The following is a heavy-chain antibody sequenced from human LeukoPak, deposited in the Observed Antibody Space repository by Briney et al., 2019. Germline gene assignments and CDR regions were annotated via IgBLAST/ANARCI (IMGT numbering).Heavy chain of an antibody. CDR1: GLTFSSYW. J-gene: IGHJ4*02. D-gene: IGHD2-15*01. CDR3: ASRDQSCSGGTCYPIDY. V-gene: IGHV3-74*01. Sequence: GGSLRLSCAVSGLTFSSYWMHWVRQAPGKGLVWVSRINREGSSTSYADSVKGRFTISRDNAKNTLYLQMNSLRAEDTAVYYCASRDQSCSGGTCYPIDYWGQGTLVTVSS. CDR2: INREGSST.